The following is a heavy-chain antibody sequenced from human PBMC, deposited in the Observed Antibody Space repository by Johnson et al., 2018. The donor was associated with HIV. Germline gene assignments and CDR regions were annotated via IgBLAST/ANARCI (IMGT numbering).Heavy chain of an antibody. CDR3: ARDGVYSSPHDAFDI. V-gene: IGHV3-7*05. CDR2: IKEDGSED. J-gene: IGHJ3*02. Sequence: VQLVESGGGVVQPARSLRLSCAASGFTFSSYWMSWVRQAPGRGLEWLANIKEDGSEDYYVDSLKGRFTISRDNARNSLYLQMDSLRPGDSAVYYCARDGVYSSPHDAFDIWGQGTMVTVSP. D-gene: IGHD6-13*01. CDR1: GFTFSSYW.